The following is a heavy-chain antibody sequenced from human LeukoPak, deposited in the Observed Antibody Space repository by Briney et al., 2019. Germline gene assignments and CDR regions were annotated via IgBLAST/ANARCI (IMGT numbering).Heavy chain of an antibody. CDR3: ARAQSLTAPAGTFANS. CDR1: GYTFTVYF. Sequence: GASVNVSCKASGYTFTVYFLHWVRRAPGQGVEWRGGINPNSGDTSYTQTFQGRVTMTRDTSISTAYMELSSLRSDDTAVYYCARAQSLTAPAGTFANSWGQGTLVPVSS. J-gene: IGHJ4*02. D-gene: IGHD6-13*01. CDR2: INPNSGDT. V-gene: IGHV1-2*02.